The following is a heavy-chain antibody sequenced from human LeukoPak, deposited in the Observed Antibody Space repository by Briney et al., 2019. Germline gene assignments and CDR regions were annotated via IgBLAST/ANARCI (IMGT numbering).Heavy chain of an antibody. V-gene: IGHV3-23*01. CDR1: GFTFSNYA. CDR3: AKQTDTTGSRGGAFDI. Sequence: GGSLRLSCAASGFTFSNYAMSWVRQAPGKGLEWVSTISNSGGSTYSAGSMKGRFTISRDNSKNTLFLQMSGLGAEDTAVYYCAKQTDTTGSRGGAFDIWGQGTMVTVSS. CDR2: ISNSGGST. J-gene: IGHJ3*02. D-gene: IGHD3-22*01.